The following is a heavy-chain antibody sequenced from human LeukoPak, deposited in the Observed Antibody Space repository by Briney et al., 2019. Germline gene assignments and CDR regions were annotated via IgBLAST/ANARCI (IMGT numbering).Heavy chain of an antibody. J-gene: IGHJ6*03. D-gene: IGHD2-8*01. Sequence: GASVKVSCKASGYTFTGYYMHWVRQAPGQGLEWMGWINPNSGGTNYAQKFQGRVTMTRDTSISTAYMELSRLRSDDTAVYYCARDRNVLMVYANEGYYYYYYMDVWGKGTTVTVSS. CDR3: ARDRNVLMVYANEGYYYYYYMDV. V-gene: IGHV1-2*02. CDR2: INPNSGGT. CDR1: GYTFTGYY.